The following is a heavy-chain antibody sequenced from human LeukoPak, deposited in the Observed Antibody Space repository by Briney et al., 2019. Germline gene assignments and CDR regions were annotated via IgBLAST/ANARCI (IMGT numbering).Heavy chain of an antibody. CDR1: XXXXXGXX. J-gene: IGHJ4*02. V-gene: IGHV4-34*01. CDR3: ARRSGNYYYGSGSYSN. CDR2: XNHSGST. Sequence: SETLSLTCAVXXXXXXGXXXXXIRXXXXXXXXXXXXXNHSGSTNYNPSLKSRVTISVDTSKNQFSLKLSSVTAADTAVYYCARRSGNYYYGSGSYSNWGQGTLVTVSS. D-gene: IGHD3-10*01.